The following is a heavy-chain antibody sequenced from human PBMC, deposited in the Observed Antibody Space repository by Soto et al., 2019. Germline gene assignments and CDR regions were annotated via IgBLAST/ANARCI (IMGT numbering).Heavy chain of an antibody. V-gene: IGHV1-46*01. CDR2: IDPSAGST. J-gene: IGHJ4*02. Sequence: ASVKVSCKASGYTLTSFYMHWMRQAPGQGLEWMGVIDPSAGSTIYAQKFKGRVRMTRDTFTSTVFMELSSLRSEDTAVYYCARSPRPTGTTLYYFDSWGQRTLVTVSS. D-gene: IGHD1-1*01. CDR1: GYTLTSFY. CDR3: ARSPRPTGTTLYYFDS.